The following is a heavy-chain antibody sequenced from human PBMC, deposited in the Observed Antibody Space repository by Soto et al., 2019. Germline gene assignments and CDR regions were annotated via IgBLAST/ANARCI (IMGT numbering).Heavy chain of an antibody. CDR1: GGSFSGYY. J-gene: IGHJ1*01. CDR2: INHSGST. Sequence: SETLSLTCAVYGGSFSGYYWSWIRQPPGKGLEWIGEINHSGSTNYNPSLKSRVTISVDTSKNQFSLKLSSVTAADTAVYYCARGKPGIAVAGTPVGEYFQHWGQGTLVTVSS. D-gene: IGHD6-19*01. CDR3: ARGKPGIAVAGTPVGEYFQH. V-gene: IGHV4-34*01.